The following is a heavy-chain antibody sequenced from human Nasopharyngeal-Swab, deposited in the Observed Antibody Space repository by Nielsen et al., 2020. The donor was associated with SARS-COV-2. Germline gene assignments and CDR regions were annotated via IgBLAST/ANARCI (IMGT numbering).Heavy chain of an antibody. CDR2: ISGSGGST. Sequence: GGSLRLSCAASGFTFSSYAMSWVLQAPGKGLEWVSAISGSGGSTYYADSVKGRFTISRDNSKNTLYLQMNSLRAEDTAVYYCAKDGGSSSWFGDYYYYYYMDVWGKGTTVTVSS. CDR3: AKDGGSSSWFGDYYYYYYMDV. V-gene: IGHV3-23*01. J-gene: IGHJ6*03. D-gene: IGHD6-13*01. CDR1: GFTFSSYA.